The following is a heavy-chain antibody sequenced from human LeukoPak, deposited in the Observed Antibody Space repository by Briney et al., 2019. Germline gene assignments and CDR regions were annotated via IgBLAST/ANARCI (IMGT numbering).Heavy chain of an antibody. CDR3: AREPDTAMVTSAFDI. CDR2: MNPNSGNT. D-gene: IGHD5-18*01. V-gene: IGHV1-8*03. CDR1: GYTFTSYD. Sequence: ASVKVSCKASGYTFTSYDINWVRQATGQGLEWMGWMNPNSGNTGYAQKFQGRVTITRNTSISTAYMELSSLRSEDMAVYYCAREPDTAMVTSAFDIWGQGTMVTVSS. J-gene: IGHJ3*02.